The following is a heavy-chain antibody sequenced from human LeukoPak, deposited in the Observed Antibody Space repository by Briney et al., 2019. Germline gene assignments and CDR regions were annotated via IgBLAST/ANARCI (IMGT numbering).Heavy chain of an antibody. D-gene: IGHD6-6*01. CDR3: ASLSLGHY. CDR2: ISYDGSNK. Sequence: GGSLRLSCAASGFTFSSYAMYWVRQAPGKGLEWVAVISYDGSNKYYADPVKGRFTISRDTSKNTLSLQMNSLRAEDTAVYYCASLSLGHYWGQGTLVTVSS. J-gene: IGHJ4*02. CDR1: GFTFSSYA. V-gene: IGHV3-30*14.